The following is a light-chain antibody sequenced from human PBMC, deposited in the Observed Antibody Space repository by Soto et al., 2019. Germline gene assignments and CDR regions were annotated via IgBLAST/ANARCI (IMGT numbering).Light chain of an antibody. CDR1: SSDVGAYNF. Sequence: QSVLIQPPSVSGSPGQSVTISCTGTSSDVGAYNFVSWYQQYPGKSPKLIIFDVSARPSGVPDRFSGSKSGNTASLTISGLQADDEADYYCCSYAGTYAPVLGGGTKLTVL. V-gene: IGLV2-11*01. J-gene: IGLJ2*01. CDR2: DVS. CDR3: CSYAGTYAPV.